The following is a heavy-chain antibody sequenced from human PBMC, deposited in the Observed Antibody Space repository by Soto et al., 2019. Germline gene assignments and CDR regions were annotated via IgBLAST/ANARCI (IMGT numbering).Heavy chain of an antibody. V-gene: IGHV4-34*12. CDR2: IIHSEST. Sequence: LSLTCAVYDGSFSAYYWSWVRQPPGKGLEWIGEIIHSESTKYNPSLKSRVTISVDTSKNQFSLKLSSVTAADTAVYYCARQRPTDGRWEFANYYGMDVWGQGTPVTVSS. CDR3: ARQRPTDGRWEFANYYGMDV. J-gene: IGHJ6*02. CDR1: DGSFSAYY. D-gene: IGHD1-26*01.